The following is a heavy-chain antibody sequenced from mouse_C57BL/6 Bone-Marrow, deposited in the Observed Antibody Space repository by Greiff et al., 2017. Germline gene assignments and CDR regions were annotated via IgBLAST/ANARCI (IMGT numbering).Heavy chain of an antibody. V-gene: IGHV5-4*01. CDR2: ISDGGSYT. Sequence: EVQVVESGGGLVKPGGSLKLSCAASGFTFSSYAMSWVRQTPEKRLEWVATISDGGSYTYYPDNVKGRFTISRDNAKNNLYLQMSHLKSEDTAMYYCARDPFRRLRRAFAWFAYWGQGTLVTVSA. CDR3: ARDPFRRLRRAFAWFAY. CDR1: GFTFSSYA. J-gene: IGHJ3*01. D-gene: IGHD2-4*01.